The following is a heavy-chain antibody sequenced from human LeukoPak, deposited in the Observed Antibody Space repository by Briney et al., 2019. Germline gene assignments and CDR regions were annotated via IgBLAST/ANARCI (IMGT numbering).Heavy chain of an antibody. Sequence: ASVKVSCKASVYTLTSYGISWVRQAPAQGLEWMGWISAYNGNTNYAQKLQGRVTMTTDTSTSTAYMELRSLRSDDTGVYYCARVVDPNLDYYYYGMDVWGRGTTVTVS. CDR2: ISAYNGNT. J-gene: IGHJ6*01. CDR1: VYTLTSYG. V-gene: IGHV1-18*01. D-gene: IGHD2-15*01. CDR3: ARVVDPNLDYYYYGMDV.